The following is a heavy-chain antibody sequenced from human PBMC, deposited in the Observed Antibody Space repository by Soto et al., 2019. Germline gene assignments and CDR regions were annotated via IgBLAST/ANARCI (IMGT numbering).Heavy chain of an antibody. V-gene: IGHV3-33*06. J-gene: IGHJ6*02. CDR3: AKGYEGTDV. CDR2: IGYDGSDK. CDR1: GFIFNSFD. D-gene: IGHD2-15*01. Sequence: QVQLVESGGGVVQPGRSLRLSCGASGFIFNSFDMYWVRKAPGKGLEWVALIGYDGSDKFYADSVKGRFTISRDNSKNTMYLQMNSLRAGDTAVYYCAKGYEGTDVWGQGTTVTVSS.